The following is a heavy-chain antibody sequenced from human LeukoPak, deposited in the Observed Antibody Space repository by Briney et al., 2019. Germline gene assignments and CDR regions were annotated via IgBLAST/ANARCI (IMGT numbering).Heavy chain of an antibody. CDR3: ARDMYYYDSSGYTRDWFDP. J-gene: IGHJ5*02. CDR2: FYHSGST. V-gene: IGHV4-38-2*02. CDR1: GYSISSGYF. Sequence: PSETLSLTCAVSGYSISSGYFWGWIRQPPGKGLEWIGSFYHSGSTHYNPSLRSRVTISVDTSKNQFSLNLSSVTAADTAVYYCARDMYYYDSSGYTRDWFDPWGQGTLVTVSS. D-gene: IGHD3-22*01.